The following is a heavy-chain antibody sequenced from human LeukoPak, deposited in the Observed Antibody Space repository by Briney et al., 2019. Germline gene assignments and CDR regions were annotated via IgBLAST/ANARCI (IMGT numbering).Heavy chain of an antibody. J-gene: IGHJ4*02. V-gene: IGHV3-23*01. Sequence: GGSLRLSCAASGFTFSDYSMRWVRQAPGKGLEWVSSISGTGDVSKYADSVKGRFTISRDNSKNTLYLQVNSLRAEDTAVYYCAKAPEGPHPFDYWGQGTLVTVSS. CDR3: AKAPEGPHPFDY. CDR2: ISGTGDVS. CDR1: GFTFSDYS. D-gene: IGHD1-14*01.